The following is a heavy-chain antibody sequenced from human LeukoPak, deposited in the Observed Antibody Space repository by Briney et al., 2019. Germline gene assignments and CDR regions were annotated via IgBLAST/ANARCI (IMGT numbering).Heavy chain of an antibody. D-gene: IGHD3-10*01. J-gene: IGHJ3*02. V-gene: IGHV4-39*07. Sequence: PSETLSLTCSISGVSISSGSNYWGWIRQPPGKTLEWIGSIYSRGNTYYNPSLKSRVIILIDTAKNHFSLNLSSVTAADTAVYYCARSDGYGLVGIWGQGTMVTVSS. CDR1: GVSISSGSNY. CDR3: ARSDGYGLVGI. CDR2: IYSRGNT.